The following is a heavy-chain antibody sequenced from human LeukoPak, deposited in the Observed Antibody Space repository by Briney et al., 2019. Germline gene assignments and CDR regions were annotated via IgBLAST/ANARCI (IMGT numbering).Heavy chain of an antibody. CDR2: IRSKANSYAT. CDR1: GFTFSSYW. D-gene: IGHD6-19*01. CDR3: GGSDAVAVAGTQVDY. Sequence: GGSLRLSCAASGFTFSSYWMSWVRQAPGKGLEWVGRIRSKANSYATAYAASVKGRFTISRDDSKNTAYLQMNSLKTEDTAVYYCGGSDAVAVAGTQVDYWGQGTLVTVSS. V-gene: IGHV3-73*01. J-gene: IGHJ4*02.